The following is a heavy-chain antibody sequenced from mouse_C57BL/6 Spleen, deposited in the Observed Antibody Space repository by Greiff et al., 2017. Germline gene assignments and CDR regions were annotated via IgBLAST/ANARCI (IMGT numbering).Heavy chain of an antibody. CDR3: ARSGYSNYDAMDD. J-gene: IGHJ4*01. CDR2: INPNYGTT. V-gene: IGHV1-39*01. D-gene: IGHD2-5*01. Sequence: EVKLMESGPELVKPGASVKISCKASGYSFTDYNMNWVKQSNGKSLEWIGVINPNYGTTSYNQKFKGKATLTVDQSSSAAYMQLNSLTSEDSAVYYCARSGYSNYDAMDDWGQGTSVTVYS. CDR1: GYSFTDYN.